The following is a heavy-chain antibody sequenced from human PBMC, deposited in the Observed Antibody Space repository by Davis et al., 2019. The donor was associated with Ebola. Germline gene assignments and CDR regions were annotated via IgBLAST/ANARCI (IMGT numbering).Heavy chain of an antibody. V-gene: IGHV3-30*04. CDR3: ARDILGLHQN. CDR2: ISYDGSDK. D-gene: IGHD1-7*01. J-gene: IGHJ4*02. Sequence: GGSLRLSCAASGFTFSSYAMHWVRQAPGKGLEWVTLISYDGSDKYYADSVKGRFTISRDTSKNTLYLLMDSLRPEDTAVYYCARDILGLHQNWGQGTLVTVSS. CDR1: GFTFSSYA.